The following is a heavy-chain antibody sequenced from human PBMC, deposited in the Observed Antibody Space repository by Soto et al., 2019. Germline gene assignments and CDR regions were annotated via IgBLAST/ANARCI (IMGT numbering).Heavy chain of an antibody. V-gene: IGHV4-59*01. CDR1: GGSISSYY. CDR2: IYYSGST. J-gene: IGHJ3*02. Sequence: SETLSLTCTVSGGSISSYYWSWIRQPPGKGLEWIGYIYYSGSTNYNPSLKSRVTISVDTSKNQFSLKLSSVTAADTAVYYCAREATDSSILWGAGGVVDIWGKVTMVT. D-gene: IGHD2-21*01. CDR3: AREATDSSILWGAGGVVDI.